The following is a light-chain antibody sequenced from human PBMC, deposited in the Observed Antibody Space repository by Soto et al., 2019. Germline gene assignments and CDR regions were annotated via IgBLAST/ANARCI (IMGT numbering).Light chain of an antibody. J-gene: IGKJ1*01. V-gene: IGKV3-15*01. Sequence: EIVMTQSPYTLFVSPGEGATLSCRASQSVGSRLAWYQQKPGQAPRLLVYGATSRATGIPGRFSGSGSETEFTLTISSLQSEDFAVYYCQQYNKWPPWTFGQGTKVDIK. CDR3: QQYNKWPPWT. CDR2: GAT. CDR1: QSVGSR.